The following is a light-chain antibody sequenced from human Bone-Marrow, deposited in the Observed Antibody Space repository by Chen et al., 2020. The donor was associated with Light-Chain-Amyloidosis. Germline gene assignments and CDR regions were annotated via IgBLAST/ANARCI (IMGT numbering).Light chain of an antibody. CDR3: QSADSSGTYEVI. J-gene: IGLJ2*01. Sequence: SELTQPPSVSVSPGQTARITCSGDDLPTKYAYWYQHKPGQAPVLVIHRDTERPSGISERFSGSSSGTTATLTISGVQAEDEADYHCQSADSSGTYEVIFGGGTKLTVL. CDR1: DLPTKY. V-gene: IGLV3-25*03. CDR2: RDT.